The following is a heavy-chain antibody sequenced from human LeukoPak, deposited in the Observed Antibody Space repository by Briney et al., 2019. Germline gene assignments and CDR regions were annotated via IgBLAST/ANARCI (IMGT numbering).Heavy chain of an antibody. CDR3: ARADRLDYYYGMDV. V-gene: IGHV1-69*04. J-gene: IGHJ6*02. Sequence: GASVKVSCKASGGTFSSYAISWLRQAPGQGLEWMGRIIPILGIANYAQKFQGRVTITADKSTSTAYMELSSLRSEDTAVYYCARADRLDYYYGMDVWGQGTTVTVSS. CDR2: IIPILGIA. D-gene: IGHD3-9*01. CDR1: GGTFSSYA.